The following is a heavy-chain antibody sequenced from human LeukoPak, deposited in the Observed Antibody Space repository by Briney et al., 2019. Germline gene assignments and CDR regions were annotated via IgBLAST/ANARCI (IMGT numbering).Heavy chain of an antibody. V-gene: IGHV1-69*01. D-gene: IGHD3-22*01. Sequence: SVKVSCKASGGTFSSYAISWVRQAPGQGLEWMGGIIPIFGTANYAQKFQGRVTITADESTRTSYMDLNSLRSEDTAVYYCARDGESAVVVVRAAYFDFWGQGTLVTVSS. CDR2: IIPIFGTA. CDR3: ARDGESAVVVVRAAYFDF. CDR1: GGTFSSYA. J-gene: IGHJ4*02.